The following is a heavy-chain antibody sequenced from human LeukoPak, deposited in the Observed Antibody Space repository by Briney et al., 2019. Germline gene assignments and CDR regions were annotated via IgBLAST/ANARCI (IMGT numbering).Heavy chain of an antibody. D-gene: IGHD3-3*01. Sequence: SETLSLTCAVYGGSFSGYYWSWIRQPPGKGLEWIGEINHSGSTNYNPSLKSRVTISVYTSKNQFSLKLSSVTAADTAVYYCARGKVSDFWSGYYTGLYAFDIWGQGTMVTVSS. CDR2: INHSGST. CDR3: ARGKVSDFWSGYYTGLYAFDI. CDR1: GGSFSGYY. J-gene: IGHJ3*02. V-gene: IGHV4-34*01.